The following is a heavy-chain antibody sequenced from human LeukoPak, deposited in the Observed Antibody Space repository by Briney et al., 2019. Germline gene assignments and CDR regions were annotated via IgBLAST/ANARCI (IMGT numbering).Heavy chain of an antibody. J-gene: IGHJ6*03. Sequence: GGSLRLSCAASGFTFRNYWMTWVRQAPGKGLEWVAEIKEDGSEKHYVDSVKGRFTISRDNTKNSVFLQMNGLRAEETAVYYCAKFGDHYMDVWGKGTTVTVSS. CDR2: IKEDGSEK. D-gene: IGHD4-17*01. V-gene: IGHV3-7*01. CDR3: AKFGDHYMDV. CDR1: GFTFRNYW.